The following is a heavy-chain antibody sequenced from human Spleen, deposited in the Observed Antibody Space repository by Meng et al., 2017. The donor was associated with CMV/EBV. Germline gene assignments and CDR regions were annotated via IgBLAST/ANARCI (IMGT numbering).Heavy chain of an antibody. CDR1: GFSFSDYY. V-gene: IGHV3-72*01. CDR2: IRNKANSYTT. Sequence: GGSLRLSCAASGFSFSDYYMDWVRQAPGKGLEWVGRIRNKANSYTTEYAASVKGRFIISRDDSENSLNLQMNSLKTEDTAVYYCARAVSYSGGSYFDSWGQGTLVTVSS. J-gene: IGHJ4*02. CDR3: ARAVSYSGGSYFDS. D-gene: IGHD1-26*01.